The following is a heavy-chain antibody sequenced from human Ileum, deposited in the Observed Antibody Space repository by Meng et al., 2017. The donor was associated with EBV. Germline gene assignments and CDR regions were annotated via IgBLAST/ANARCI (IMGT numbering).Heavy chain of an antibody. J-gene: IGHJ4*02. CDR1: GDFISSSHW. CDR3: AKANDYSLNS. V-gene: IGHV4-4*02. Sequence: VQLWGSVPGPVKPSGALSLPFAVSGDFISSSHWWTWVRQPPGKGLEWIGEMHPSGSTYYNPSLKSRVTISLDTFNNQFFLRLTSLTAADTAVYYCAKANDYSLNSWGQGTLVTVSS. CDR2: MHPSGST. D-gene: IGHD4-11*01.